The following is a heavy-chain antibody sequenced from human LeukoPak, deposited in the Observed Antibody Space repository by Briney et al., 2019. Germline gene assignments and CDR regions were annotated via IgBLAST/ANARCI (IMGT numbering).Heavy chain of an antibody. J-gene: IGHJ4*02. CDR3: ARFPSPGDY. Sequence: SGGSLRLSCAASGFTFSNSAMSWVRQAPGKGLEWVSSTSASGAGTYYSDSVKGRFTISRDNSKNTLYLQMNSLRAEDTAVYYCARFPSPGDYWGQGTLVTVSS. CDR1: GFTFSNSA. CDR2: TSASGAGT. V-gene: IGHV3-23*01. D-gene: IGHD2-21*01.